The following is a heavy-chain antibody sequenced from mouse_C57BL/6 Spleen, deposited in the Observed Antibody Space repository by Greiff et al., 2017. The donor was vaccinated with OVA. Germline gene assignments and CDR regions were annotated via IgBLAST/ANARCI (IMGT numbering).Heavy chain of an antibody. D-gene: IGHD1-1*01. CDR2: IYPRSGNT. CDR3: ARLRSSNWYFDV. V-gene: IGHV1-81*01. J-gene: IGHJ1*03. CDR1: GYTFTSYG. Sequence: QVQLQQSGAELARPGASVKLSCKASGYTFTSYGISWVKQRTGQGLEWIGEIYPRSGNTYYNEKFKGKATLTADKSSSTAYMELRSLTSEDSAVYFCARLRSSNWYFDVWGTGTTVTVSS.